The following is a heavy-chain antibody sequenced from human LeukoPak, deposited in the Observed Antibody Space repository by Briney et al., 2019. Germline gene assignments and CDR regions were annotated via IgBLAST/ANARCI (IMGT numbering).Heavy chain of an antibody. CDR2: IYYSGNT. CDR3: ARNRPPSGWYISGGFDP. D-gene: IGHD6-19*01. Sequence: KPSETLSLTCTVSGVSISSSNSYWGWIRQPPGKGLEWIGSIYYSGNTYYNASLKSQVSISIDTSKNQFSLRLTSVTAADTAVYYCARNRPPSGWYISGGFDPWGQGTLVTVSS. CDR1: GVSISSSNSY. V-gene: IGHV4-39*01. J-gene: IGHJ5*02.